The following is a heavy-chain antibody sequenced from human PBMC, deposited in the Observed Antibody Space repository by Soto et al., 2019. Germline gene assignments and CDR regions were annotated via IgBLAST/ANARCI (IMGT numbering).Heavy chain of an antibody. J-gene: IGHJ5*02. D-gene: IGHD1-7*01. V-gene: IGHV3-33*01. Sequence: QVQLVESGGGVVQPGRSLRLSCAASGFSYSTYGMHWVRQAPGKGLEWVAVIWHDGSTKYYAESVKGRFTISRDNSKNTLHLQLNSLTVEDTAVYYCARGGNIWNYRSYFGPWGQGTLVTVSS. CDR1: GFSYSTYG. CDR2: IWHDGSTK. CDR3: ARGGNIWNYRSYFGP.